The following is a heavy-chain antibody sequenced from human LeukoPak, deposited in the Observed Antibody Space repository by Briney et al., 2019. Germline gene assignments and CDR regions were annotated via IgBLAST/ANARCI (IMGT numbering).Heavy chain of an antibody. CDR3: AREVYGGNVGSAFDI. CDR2: ISYDGSNK. Sequence: PGRSLRLSCAVSGFTFSRYAMHWVRQAPGKGLEWVAVISYDGSNKYYADSVKGRFTISRDNSKNTLYLQMNSLRAEDTAVYYCAREVYGGNVGSAFDIWGQGTMVTVSS. V-gene: IGHV3-30-3*01. CDR1: GFTFSRYA. J-gene: IGHJ3*02. D-gene: IGHD4-23*01.